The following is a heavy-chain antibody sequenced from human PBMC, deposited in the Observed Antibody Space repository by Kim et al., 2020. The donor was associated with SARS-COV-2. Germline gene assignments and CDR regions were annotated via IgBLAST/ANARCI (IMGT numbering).Heavy chain of an antibody. CDR1: GFTFSSYW. CDR2: INSDGSST. Sequence: GSLRLSCAASGFTFSSYWMHWVRQAPGKGLVWVSRINSDGSSTDYADSVKGRFTISRDNAKNTLYLQMNSLRAEDTAVYYCARPYSSGWYLIDYWGQGTLVTVSS. V-gene: IGHV3-74*01. D-gene: IGHD6-19*01. J-gene: IGHJ4*02. CDR3: ARPYSSGWYLIDY.